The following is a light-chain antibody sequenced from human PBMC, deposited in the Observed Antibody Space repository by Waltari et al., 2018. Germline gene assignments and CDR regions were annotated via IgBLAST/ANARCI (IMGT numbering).Light chain of an antibody. J-gene: IGLJ2*01. CDR3: CSYAGSYTVV. V-gene: IGLV2-11*01. CDR2: DVS. Sequence: QSALTQPRPVSGSPGPSVTISCTGTSSDVGGYNYVSGYQQHPGKAPKLMIYDVSKRPSGVPDRFSGSKSGNTASLTISGLQAEDEADYYCCSYAGSYTVVFGGGTKLTVL. CDR1: SSDVGGYNY.